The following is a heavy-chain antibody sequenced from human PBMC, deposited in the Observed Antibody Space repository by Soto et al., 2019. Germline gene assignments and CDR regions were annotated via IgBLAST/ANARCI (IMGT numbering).Heavy chain of an antibody. D-gene: IGHD2-15*01. Sequence: PGESLKISCQGSANSFTNHWIAWVRQMPGEGLEWMAIINPHNSDTGYSPSFQGQVTVSADQSITTAYLQWSSLKASDTAMYYCARRYCSGDTCYLFDQWGQGTLVTVSS. J-gene: IGHJ4*02. CDR2: INPHNSDT. CDR1: ANSFTNHW. CDR3: ARRYCSGDTCYLFDQ. V-gene: IGHV5-51*01.